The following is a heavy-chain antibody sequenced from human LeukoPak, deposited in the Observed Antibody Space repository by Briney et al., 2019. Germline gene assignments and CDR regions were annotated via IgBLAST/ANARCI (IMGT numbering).Heavy chain of an antibody. V-gene: IGHV5-51*01. D-gene: IGHD1-14*01. CDR2: IYPGDSDT. J-gene: IGHJ6*03. CDR1: GYSFTSYW. Sequence: GESLKISCKGSGYSFTSYWIGWVRQMPGKGLEWMGIIYPGDSDTRYSPSFQGQVTISADKSISAAYLQWSSLKASDTAMYYCARHAWRRNLDYYYYYMDVWGKGTTVTVSS. CDR3: ARHAWRRNLDYYYYYMDV.